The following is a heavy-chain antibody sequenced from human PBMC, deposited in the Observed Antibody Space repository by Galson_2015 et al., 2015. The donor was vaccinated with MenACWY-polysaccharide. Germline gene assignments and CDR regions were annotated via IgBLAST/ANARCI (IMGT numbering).Heavy chain of an antibody. D-gene: IGHD2-2*01. V-gene: IGHV3-48*03. CDR3: ARPVTPFRIVVVPAALDS. Sequence: SLRLSCAASGFTFSSYDMNWIRQSPGKGLEWVSYISTSGSAAYYAESVKGRFTISRDNAKNSLFLQMNSLRVEDTAVYYCARPVTPFRIVVVPAALDSWGQGTLVTVSS. CDR2: ISTSGSAA. CDR1: GFTFSSYD. J-gene: IGHJ4*02.